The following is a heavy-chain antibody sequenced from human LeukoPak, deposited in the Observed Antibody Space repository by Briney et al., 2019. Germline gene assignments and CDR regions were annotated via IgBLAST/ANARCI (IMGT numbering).Heavy chain of an antibody. CDR1: GGSISSGGSS. J-gene: IGHJ4*02. CDR3: ARGSLSSARRGSYYFDY. D-gene: IGHD2-2*01. CDR2: LYHSGST. Sequence: SETLSLTCAVSGGSISSGGSSWSWIRQPPGKGLEWIGYLYHSGSTYCNPSLKSRVTISVDRSKNQFSLKLSSVTAADTAVYYCARGSLSSARRGSYYFDYWGQGTLVTVSS. V-gene: IGHV4-30-2*01.